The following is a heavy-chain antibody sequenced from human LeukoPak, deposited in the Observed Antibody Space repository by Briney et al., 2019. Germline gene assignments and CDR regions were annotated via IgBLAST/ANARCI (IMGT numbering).Heavy chain of an antibody. CDR1: GYTFSSYD. Sequence: ASVKVSCKASGYTFSSYDINWVRQATVQGLEWMGWMNPNSGNTGYAQKFQGRVTMTRNTSISTAYMELSSLRSEDTAVYYCARGLGYYGSGSYPHWGQGTLVAVSS. J-gene: IGHJ4*02. CDR2: MNPNSGNT. D-gene: IGHD3-10*01. V-gene: IGHV1-8*01. CDR3: ARGLGYYGSGSYPH.